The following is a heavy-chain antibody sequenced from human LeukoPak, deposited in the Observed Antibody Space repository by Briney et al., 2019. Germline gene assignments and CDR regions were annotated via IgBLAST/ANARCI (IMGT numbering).Heavy chain of an antibody. CDR3: ARDQSLVAYSSTWFDY. V-gene: IGHV1-18*01. Sequence: ASVKVSCKASGYTFTNYGISWVRQAPGQGLEWMGWISAYNGHTDSAQKLQGRITMTTDTSTSTADMELRSLRSDDTAVYFCARDQSLVAYSSTWFDYWGQGTLVIVSS. D-gene: IGHD6-13*01. CDR1: GYTFTNYG. J-gene: IGHJ4*02. CDR2: ISAYNGHT.